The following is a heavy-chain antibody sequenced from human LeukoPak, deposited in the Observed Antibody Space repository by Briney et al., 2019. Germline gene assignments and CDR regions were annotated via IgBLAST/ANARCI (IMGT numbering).Heavy chain of an antibody. D-gene: IGHD1-7*01. V-gene: IGHV5-10-1*01. Sequence: GESLRISCKGSGYRFTSYWISWVRQMPGKGLEWMGRIDPSDSYTNYSPSFQGHVTISADKSISTAYLQWSSLEASDNAMYYCAQSRITGTTDWFDPWGQGTLVTVSS. J-gene: IGHJ5*02. CDR1: GYRFTSYW. CDR2: IDPSDSYT. CDR3: AQSRITGTTDWFDP.